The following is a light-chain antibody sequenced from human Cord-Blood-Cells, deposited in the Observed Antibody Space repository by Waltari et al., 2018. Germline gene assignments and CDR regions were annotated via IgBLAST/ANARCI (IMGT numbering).Light chain of an antibody. Sequence: QSALTQPPSASGSPGQSVPISCTGTSSDVGGYNYVSWYQQHPGKAPKLMIYAVSKRPSGVPDRFSGSKSGNTASLTVSGLQAEDEADYYCSSYAGSNNLVFGGGTKLTVL. J-gene: IGLJ3*02. CDR2: AVS. CDR1: SSDVGGYNY. CDR3: SSYAGSNNLV. V-gene: IGLV2-8*01.